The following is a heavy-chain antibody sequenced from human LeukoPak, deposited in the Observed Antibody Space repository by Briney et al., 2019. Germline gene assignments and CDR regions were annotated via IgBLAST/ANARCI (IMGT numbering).Heavy chain of an antibody. CDR2: IDWDDDK. J-gene: IGHJ4*02. D-gene: IGHD3-22*01. V-gene: IGHV2-70*11. CDR3: ARIRWADYYDSSGLDY. CDR1: GFSLSTSGMC. Sequence: SGPTLVNPTQTLTLTCTFSGFSLSTSGMCVSWIRQPPGKALEWLARIDWDDDKYYSTSLKTRLTISKDTSKNQVVLTMTNMDPVDTATYYCARIRWADYYDSSGLDYWGQGTLVTVSS.